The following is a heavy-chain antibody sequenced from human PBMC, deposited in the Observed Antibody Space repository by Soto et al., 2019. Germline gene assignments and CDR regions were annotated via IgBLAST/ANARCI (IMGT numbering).Heavy chain of an antibody. CDR1: GGTFSSYA. D-gene: IGHD6-13*01. J-gene: IGHJ4*02. Sequence: QVQLVQSGAEVKKPGSSVKVSCKASGGTFSSYAISWVRQAPGQGLEWMGGIIPIFGTANYAQRFQGRVTITADESTSTAYMELSSLRSEDTAVYYCASPDTYSSSWSRPWLLWGQGTLVTVSS. V-gene: IGHV1-69*01. CDR3: ASPDTYSSSWSRPWLL. CDR2: IIPIFGTA.